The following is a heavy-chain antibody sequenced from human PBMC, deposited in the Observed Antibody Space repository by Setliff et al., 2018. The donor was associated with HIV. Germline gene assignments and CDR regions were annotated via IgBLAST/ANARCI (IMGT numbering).Heavy chain of an antibody. Sequence: GESLKISCAASGFTFSSNWMSWVRQAPGKGLEWVANIKQDGSEEYYVDSVKGRFTISRDNAKNSLYLQMDSLRAEDTAVYYCAAWNYWGRGTLVTVSS. CDR1: GFTFSSNW. CDR3: AAWNY. CDR2: IKQDGSEE. J-gene: IGHJ4*02. D-gene: IGHD1-1*01. V-gene: IGHV3-7*01.